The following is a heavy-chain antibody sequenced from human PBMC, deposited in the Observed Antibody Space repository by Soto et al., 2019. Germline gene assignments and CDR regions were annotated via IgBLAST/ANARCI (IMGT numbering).Heavy chain of an antibody. J-gene: IGHJ4*02. CDR1: GYTFSSYA. D-gene: IGHD7-27*01. Sequence: EASGKVSCKASGYTFSSYAMHWVRQAPGQRLEWMGWINAGYGNTKSSQKFQDRVTISRDTSASTAYMELTSLRSEDTAVYYCARDTGDGTFDFWGQGTLVTVSS. V-gene: IGHV1-3*01. CDR3: ARDTGDGTFDF. CDR2: INAGYGNT.